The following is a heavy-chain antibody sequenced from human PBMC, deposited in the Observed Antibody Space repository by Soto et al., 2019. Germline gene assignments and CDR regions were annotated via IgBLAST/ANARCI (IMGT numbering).Heavy chain of an antibody. D-gene: IGHD3-10*01. CDR3: TSYGSGIPY. CDR2: ITTDGSST. V-gene: IGHV3-74*01. J-gene: IGHJ4*02. CDR1: GFTFSSYW. Sequence: EVQLVESGGGLVQPGGSLRLSCAASGFTFSSYWMHWVRQAPGKGLVWVSHITTDGSSTSYADSVKGRFTISRDNAKNTLYLQRSSLRADDRAVYYCTSYGSGIPYWGRGTLVTVSS.